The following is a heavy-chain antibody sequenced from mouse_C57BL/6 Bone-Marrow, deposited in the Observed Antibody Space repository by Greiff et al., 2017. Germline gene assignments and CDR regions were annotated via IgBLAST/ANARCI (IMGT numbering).Heavy chain of an antibody. CDR1: GYTFTDYE. Sequence: VQLQQSGAELVRPGASVTLSCKASGYTFTDYEMHWVKQTPVHGLEWIGAIDPETGGTAYNQTFKGKAILTADKSSSTAYMELRSLTSEDSAVYYCTRRGYYWGQGTTLTVSS. J-gene: IGHJ2*01. V-gene: IGHV1-15*01. CDR2: IDPETGGT. CDR3: TRRGYY.